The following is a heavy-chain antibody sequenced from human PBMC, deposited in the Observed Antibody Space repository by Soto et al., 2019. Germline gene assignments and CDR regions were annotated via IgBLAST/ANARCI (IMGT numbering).Heavy chain of an antibody. CDR1: GFTFSHYP. CDR2: ISAGGDRT. CDR3: ARRV. V-gene: IGHV3-23*01. J-gene: IGHJ4*02. Sequence: EVQVSESGGGLVQPGGSLRLSCATSGFTFSHYPMNWVRQAPGKGLEWVSGISAGGDRTYYADSVKGRFTIFRDNSKNSVSLQMNSLRVEDTPVYYCARRVWGQGTLVTVSS.